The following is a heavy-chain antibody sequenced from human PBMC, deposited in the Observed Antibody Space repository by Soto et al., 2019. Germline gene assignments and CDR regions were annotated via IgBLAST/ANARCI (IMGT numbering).Heavy chain of an antibody. V-gene: IGHV3-15*01. CDR3: ATDLRRDVLAGQFDY. CDR1: GFTVTYAW. Sequence: VGSLRLSCAASGFTVTYAWMSWVRQAPGKGLEWVGRIKSKTDGATIEYAAPAKGRFSISRDDSKNTLYLQMESLKTEDTALYYCATDLRRDVLAGQFDYWGQGALVTVSS. CDR2: IKSKTDGATI. J-gene: IGHJ4*02. D-gene: IGHD3-3*01.